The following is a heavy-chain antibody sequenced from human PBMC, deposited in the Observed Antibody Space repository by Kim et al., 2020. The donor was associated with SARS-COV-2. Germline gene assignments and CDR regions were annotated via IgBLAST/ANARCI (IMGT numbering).Heavy chain of an antibody. D-gene: IGHD5-12*01. Sequence: GGSLRLSCAASGFTFSSHAMRWVRQAPGKGLEWVACIRYEGSTQKYTDSVKGRFTISRDNSKNTLFLQMNSLRPEDTAVYYCASDLVGYTDLGPWGQGILGTVS. J-gene: IGHJ5*02. CDR2: IRYEGSTQ. V-gene: IGHV3-30*04. CDR1: GFTFSSHA. CDR3: ASDLVGYTDLGP.